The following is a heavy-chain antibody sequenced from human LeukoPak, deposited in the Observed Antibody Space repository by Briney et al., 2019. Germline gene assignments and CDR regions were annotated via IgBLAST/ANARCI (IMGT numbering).Heavy chain of an antibody. CDR1: GGTISSSSYY. V-gene: IGHV4-39*01. J-gene: IGHJ4*02. Sequence: SETLSLTCTVSGGTISSSSYYWGWIRQPPGKGLEWIGSIYYSGSTYYNPSLKSRVTISVDTSKNQFSLKLSSVPAADTAVCYCARRPPGYDFWSGYYNPYYFDYWVQGTLVTVSS. CDR2: IYYSGST. D-gene: IGHD3-3*01. CDR3: ARRPPGYDFWSGYYNPYYFDY.